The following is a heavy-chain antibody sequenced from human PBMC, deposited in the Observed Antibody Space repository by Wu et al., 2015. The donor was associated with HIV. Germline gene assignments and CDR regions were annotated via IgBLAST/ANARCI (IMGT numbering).Heavy chain of an antibody. Sequence: QVQLVQSGAEVKKPGSSIKVSCKASGDTFTNYNLNWVRHVPGQGLEWMGGVIPIFGTTSYAQKFQGRVTINTDESTSTAYMELSSLRSEDTALYYCARDVGTFSTTAKYTALALGAFDIWGQGTMVTVSS. V-gene: IGHV1-69*05. CDR2: VIPIFGTT. D-gene: IGHD5-18*01. J-gene: IGHJ3*02. CDR1: GDTFTNYN. CDR3: ARDVGTFSTTAKYTALALGAFDI.